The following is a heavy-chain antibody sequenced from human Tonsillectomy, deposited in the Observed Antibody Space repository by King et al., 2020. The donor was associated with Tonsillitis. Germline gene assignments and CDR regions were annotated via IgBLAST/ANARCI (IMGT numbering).Heavy chain of an antibody. CDR1: GFTVSSNY. CDR2: IYSGGST. CDR3: ARVWRGNYYDSSGYPAY. Sequence: VQLVESGGGLIQPGGSLRLSCAASGFTVSSNYMSWVRQAPGKGLEWVSVIYSGGSTYYADSVKGRFTISRDNSKNTLYLQMNSLRAEETAVYYCARVWRGNYYDSSGYPAYWGQGTLVTVSS. V-gene: IGHV3-53*01. J-gene: IGHJ4*02. D-gene: IGHD3-22*01.